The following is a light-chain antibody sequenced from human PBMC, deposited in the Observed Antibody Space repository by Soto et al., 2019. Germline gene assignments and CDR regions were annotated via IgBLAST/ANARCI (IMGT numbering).Light chain of an antibody. CDR2: DAS. Sequence: AIQLTQSPSSLSASVGDRVTMTCRASQGIRSALAWYQQKPGQPPKLLIYDASSLESGVPSRFSGSASGTDFTLTISGLQPEEFATYYCQQFKDYPLTFGGGTKVDIK. J-gene: IGKJ4*01. V-gene: IGKV1D-13*01. CDR1: QGIRSA. CDR3: QQFKDYPLT.